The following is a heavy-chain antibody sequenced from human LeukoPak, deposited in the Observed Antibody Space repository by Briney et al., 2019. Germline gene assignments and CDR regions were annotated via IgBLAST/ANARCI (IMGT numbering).Heavy chain of an antibody. D-gene: IGHD7-27*01. Sequence: GASVKVSCKASVYTFTRYAIQWERQAPGQRLEWVGWINAGNGNTKYSQKFQGRATITRDTSANTVYMELSSLRSEDTAVYYCARGPLGRNGDYFDYWGQGTLVTVSS. CDR3: ARGPLGRNGDYFDY. CDR1: VYTFTRYA. CDR2: INAGNGNT. V-gene: IGHV1-3*01. J-gene: IGHJ4*02.